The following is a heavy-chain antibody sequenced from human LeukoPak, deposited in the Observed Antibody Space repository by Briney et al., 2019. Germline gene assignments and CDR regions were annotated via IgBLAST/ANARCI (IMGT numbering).Heavy chain of an antibody. D-gene: IGHD3-10*01. J-gene: IGHJ6*03. CDR3: ASSVSRLYYYYMDV. CDR1: GYSISSGYY. Sequence: SETLSLTCAVSGYSISSGYYWGWIRQPPGQGLEWIGSIYHSGSTYYNPSLKSRVTISVDTSKNQFSLKLSSVTAADTAVYYCASSVSRLYYYYMDVWGKGTTVTVSS. V-gene: IGHV4-38-2*01. CDR2: IYHSGST.